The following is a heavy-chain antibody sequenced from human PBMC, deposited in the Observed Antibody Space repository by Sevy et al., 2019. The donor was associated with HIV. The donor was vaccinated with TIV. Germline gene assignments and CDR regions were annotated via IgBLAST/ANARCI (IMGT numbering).Heavy chain of an antibody. J-gene: IGHJ5*02. D-gene: IGHD2-15*01. Sequence: GGSLRLSCAASGFTFSNAWMSWVRQAPGKGLEWVGRIKSKTDGGTTDYAAAVKGRFTISRDDSKNTLYLQMNSLKTEDTAVYYCTTYVVVVAAPHTWFDPWGQGTLVTVSS. CDR2: IKSKTDGGTT. CDR3: TTYVVVVAAPHTWFDP. CDR1: GFTFSNAW. V-gene: IGHV3-15*01.